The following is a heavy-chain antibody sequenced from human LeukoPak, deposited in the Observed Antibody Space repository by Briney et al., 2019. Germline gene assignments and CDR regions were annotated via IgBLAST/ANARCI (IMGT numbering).Heavy chain of an antibody. CDR3: ASTADY. J-gene: IGHJ4*02. Sequence: SETLSLTCAVPGGSLSSSSWWSWVRQPLVKGLEWIGEIYHSGSTNYNPSLKSRVTISVDKSKNQFSLKLSSVTAADTAVYYCASTADYWGQGTLVTVSS. V-gene: IGHV4-4*02. CDR1: GGSLSSSSW. CDR2: IYHSGST. D-gene: IGHD4-17*01.